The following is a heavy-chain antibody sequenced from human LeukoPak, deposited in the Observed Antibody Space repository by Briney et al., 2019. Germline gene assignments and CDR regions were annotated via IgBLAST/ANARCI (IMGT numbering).Heavy chain of an antibody. CDR2: INQDGSEK. CDR1: GFTFSSYE. CDR3: ARAPSGQLANYYYYYMDV. V-gene: IGHV3-7*01. D-gene: IGHD6-13*01. Sequence: GGSLRLSCAASGFTFSSYEMSWVRQAPGKGLEWVANINQDGSEKYYVDPVKGRFTISRDNAKNSLYLQMNSLRAEDTAVYYCARAPSGQLANYYYYYMDVWGKGTTVTISS. J-gene: IGHJ6*03.